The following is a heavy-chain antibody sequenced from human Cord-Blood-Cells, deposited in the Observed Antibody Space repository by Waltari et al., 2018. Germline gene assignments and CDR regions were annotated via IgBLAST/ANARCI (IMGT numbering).Heavy chain of an antibody. CDR1: GYSISSGYH. J-gene: IGHJ4*02. CDR2: IYHSGST. V-gene: IGHV4-38-2*01. Sequence: QVQLQESGPGLVKPSETLSLTCAVSGYSISSGYHWGWIRQPPGKGLEWIGSIYHSGSTYYNPSLKSRVTISVDTSKNQFSLKLSSVTAADTAVYYCATYNRMTTVTFDYWGQGTLVTVSS. CDR3: ATYNRMTTVTFDY. D-gene: IGHD4-17*01.